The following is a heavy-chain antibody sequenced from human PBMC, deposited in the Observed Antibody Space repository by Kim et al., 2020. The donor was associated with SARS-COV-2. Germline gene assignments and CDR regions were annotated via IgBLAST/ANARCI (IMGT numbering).Heavy chain of an antibody. D-gene: IGHD3-10*01. J-gene: IGHJ4*01. CDR2: IYYSGST. V-gene: IGHV4-39*07. CDR3: ARDREGLWFGELLFYF. Sequence: SETLSLTCTVSGGSISSSSYYWGWIRQPPGKGLEWIGSIYYSGSTYYNPSLKSRVTISVDTSKNQFSLKLSSVTAADTAVYYCARDREGLWFGELLFYF. CDR1: GGSISSSSYY.